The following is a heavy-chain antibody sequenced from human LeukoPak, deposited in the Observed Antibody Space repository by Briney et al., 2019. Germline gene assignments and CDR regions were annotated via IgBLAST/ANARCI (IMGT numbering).Heavy chain of an antibody. D-gene: IGHD2-2*01. CDR1: GFTFSSYW. Sequence: GGSLRLFCAAAGFTFSSYWMSWVRQAPGKGLEWVANRKQDGSEKYYVASVKGRFTISRDNAKNSLYLQMNSLRAEDTAVYYCAREEDCSSTSCYDPNWFDPWGQGTLVTVSS. CDR3: AREEDCSSTSCYDPNWFDP. CDR2: RKQDGSEK. J-gene: IGHJ5*02. V-gene: IGHV3-7*01.